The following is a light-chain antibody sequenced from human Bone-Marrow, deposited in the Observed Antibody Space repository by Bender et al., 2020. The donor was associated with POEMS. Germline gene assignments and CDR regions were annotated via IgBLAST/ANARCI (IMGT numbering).Light chain of an antibody. CDR1: SSDIGGYNY. CDR3: ISYTSSSTLV. J-gene: IGLJ3*02. V-gene: IGLV2-14*03. CDR2: DVN. Sequence: QSALTQPASVSGSPGQSITISCTGTSSDIGGYNYVSWYQQHPGKAPKLMILDVNTRPSGVSNRFSGSKYGNTASLTISGLQAEDEADYFCISYTSSSTLVFGGGTKLTVL.